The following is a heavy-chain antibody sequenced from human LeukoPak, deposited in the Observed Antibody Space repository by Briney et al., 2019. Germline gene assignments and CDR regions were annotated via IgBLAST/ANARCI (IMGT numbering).Heavy chain of an antibody. J-gene: IGHJ4*02. V-gene: IGHV3-23*01. D-gene: IGHD4/OR15-4a*01. CDR3: AKAGYGGRYYFDY. CDR1: GFTFSSYG. Sequence: GGSLRLSCAASGFTFSSYGMSWVRQAPGKGLERVSAISGSGGSTYYADSVKGRFTISRDNSKNTLYLQMNSLRAEDTAVYYCAKAGYGGRYYFDYWGQGTLVTVSS. CDR2: ISGSGGST.